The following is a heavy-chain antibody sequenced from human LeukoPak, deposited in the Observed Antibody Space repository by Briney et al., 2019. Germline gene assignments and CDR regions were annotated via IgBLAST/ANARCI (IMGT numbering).Heavy chain of an antibody. CDR3: ARGFWGYSYGPNYGMDV. V-gene: IGHV4-59*01. D-gene: IGHD5-18*01. CDR1: GGSISSYY. CDR2: IYYSGST. Sequence: PSETLSLTCTVSGGSISSYYWSWIRQPPGKGLEWIGYIYYSGSTNYNPSLKSRVTISVDTSKNQFSLKLSSVTAADTAVYYCARGFWGYSYGPNYGMDVWGQGTTVTVSS. J-gene: IGHJ6*02.